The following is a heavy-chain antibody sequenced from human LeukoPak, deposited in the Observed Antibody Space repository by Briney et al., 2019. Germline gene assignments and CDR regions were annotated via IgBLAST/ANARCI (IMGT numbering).Heavy chain of an antibody. CDR2: ISSIDVST. D-gene: IGHD4-17*01. CDR1: GFTFNNYA. J-gene: IGHJ4*02. V-gene: IGHV3-23*01. Sequence: GGSLRLSCAASGFTFNNYAMNWVRQAPGKGLEWVSEISSIDVSTFYADSVKGRFTISRDNSKNTLYLQMNSLRVKDTALYYCAKEIGTSTVTTVDSWGQGTLVTVSS. CDR3: AKEIGTSTVTTVDS.